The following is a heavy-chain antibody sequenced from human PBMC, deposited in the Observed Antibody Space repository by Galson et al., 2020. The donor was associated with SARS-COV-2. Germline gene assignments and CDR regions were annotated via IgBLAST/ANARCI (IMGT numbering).Heavy chain of an antibody. CDR2: IYYRGTT. V-gene: IGHV4-31*03. D-gene: IGHD3-16*01. CDR1: GGSITSCDYF. CDR3: ARVLFPYYYMDD. J-gene: IGHJ6*03. Sequence: SETLSLTCSVSGGSITSCDYFWTWIRQHAGKGREWVGYIYYRGTTYYNPSLKRRVNISVDTSENQFSLKLSSVTAADTAVYYCARVLFPYYYMDDWGKGTTVAVSS.